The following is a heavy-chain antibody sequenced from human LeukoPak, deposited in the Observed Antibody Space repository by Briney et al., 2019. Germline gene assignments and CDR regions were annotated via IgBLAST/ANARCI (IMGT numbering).Heavy chain of an antibody. D-gene: IGHD1-14*01. CDR1: GFTFSSYS. V-gene: IGHV3-21*04. Sequence: GGSLRLSCAASGFTFSSYSMNWVRQAPGKGLEWVSSISSSGSTIYYADSVKGRFTISRDNAKNSLYLQMNSLRAEDTAVYYCARGSGNQRSFDYWGQGTLVTVSS. J-gene: IGHJ4*02. CDR3: ARGSGNQRSFDY. CDR2: ISSSGSTI.